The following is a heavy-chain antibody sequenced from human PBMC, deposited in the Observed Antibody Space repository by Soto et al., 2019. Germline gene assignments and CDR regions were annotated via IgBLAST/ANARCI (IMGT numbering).Heavy chain of an antibody. CDR3: AKDRGPVLWFGESLSTHYYYAMDV. J-gene: IGHJ6*02. V-gene: IGHV3-23*01. Sequence: EVQLLESGGGLVQPGGSLRLSCAASGFTFSRYAMSWVRHAPGKGLEWVSAISGSGGSTYYADSVKGRFTISRDNSKNTLYLQMNSLRADDTAVYYCAKDRGPVLWFGESLSTHYYYAMDVWGQGTTVTVSS. D-gene: IGHD3-10*01. CDR1: GFTFSRYA. CDR2: ISGSGGST.